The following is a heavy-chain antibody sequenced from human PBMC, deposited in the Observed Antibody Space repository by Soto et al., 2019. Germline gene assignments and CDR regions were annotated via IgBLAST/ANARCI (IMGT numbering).Heavy chain of an antibody. CDR1: GFTFSNYA. J-gene: IGHJ4*02. CDR2: ISGAGGST. Sequence: EVQVLASGGGLVQPGGSLRLSCVASGFTFSNYAMSWVRRAPGKGLEWVSAISGAGGSTYYADSVKGRFTISRDNSKNSLYLQMNSLRAEDTAVYYCVNSPDSTGYPYRFFDYWGQGTLVTVSS. D-gene: IGHD3-22*01. V-gene: IGHV3-23*01. CDR3: VNSPDSTGYPYRFFDY.